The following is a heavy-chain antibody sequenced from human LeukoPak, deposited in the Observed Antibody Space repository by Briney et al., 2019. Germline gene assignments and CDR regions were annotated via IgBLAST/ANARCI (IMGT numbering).Heavy chain of an antibody. CDR3: TRGSHRGXXTTSDCXTXDF. D-gene: IGHD2/OR15-2a*01. J-gene: IGHJ4*02. CDR1: RYAFTSYD. V-gene: IGHV1-8*01. CDR2: MNPDSGNT. Sequence: GASVKVSCKAARYAFTSYDINWVRQAPGQGLEWMGWMNPDSGNTGCAQKFQGRVTMTRNTSRKTAYMEVGGVTYDETAIYFCTRGSHRGXXTTSDCXTXDFWGQXXLVS.